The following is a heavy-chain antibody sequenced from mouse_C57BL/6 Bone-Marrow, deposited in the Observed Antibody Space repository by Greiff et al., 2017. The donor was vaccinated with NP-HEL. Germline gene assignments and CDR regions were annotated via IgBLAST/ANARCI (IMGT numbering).Heavy chain of an antibody. V-gene: IGHV1-80*01. Sequence: QVQLQQSGAELVKPGASVKISCKASGYAFSSYWMNWVKQRPGKGLEWIGQIYPGDGDTNYNGKFKGKATLTAAKSSSTAYIQLSSLTSEDSAVYFCARLRNYYGNPAWFAYWGQGTLVTVSA. CDR2: IYPGDGDT. CDR3: ARLRNYYGNPAWFAY. J-gene: IGHJ3*01. D-gene: IGHD2-1*01. CDR1: GYAFSSYW.